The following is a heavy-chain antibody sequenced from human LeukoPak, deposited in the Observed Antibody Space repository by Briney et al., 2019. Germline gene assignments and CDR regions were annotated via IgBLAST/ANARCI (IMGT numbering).Heavy chain of an antibody. CDR2: VSGSGGST. D-gene: IGHD3-10*01. Sequence: GGSLRLSCAASGITFSSYAMSWVRQAPGKGLEWVSGVSGSGGSTYYAYSVKGRFTISRDNSKNKLYLQMNSLRAEDTAVYYRAKDLWDSGSQAYFDYWGQGTLVTVSS. J-gene: IGHJ4*02. V-gene: IGHV3-23*01. CDR1: GITFSSYA. CDR3: AKDLWDSGSQAYFDY.